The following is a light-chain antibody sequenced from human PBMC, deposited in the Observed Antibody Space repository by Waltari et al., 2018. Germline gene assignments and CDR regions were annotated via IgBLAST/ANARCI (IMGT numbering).Light chain of an antibody. J-gene: IGKJ4*01. CDR2: GAS. V-gene: IGKV1-39*01. CDR1: QSISFS. Sequence: DIQMTQSPSSLSASVGDRVTISCRASQSISFSLNWYQQKLGQAPRLLIYGASSLQFGVPSKFSGNGSGTDFTLTISGLQPDDIATYYCQQSYTTPLTFGGGTKVEIK. CDR3: QQSYTTPLT.